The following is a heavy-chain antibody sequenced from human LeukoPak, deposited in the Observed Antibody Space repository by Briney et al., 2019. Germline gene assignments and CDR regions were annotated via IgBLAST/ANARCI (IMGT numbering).Heavy chain of an antibody. CDR2: MNPNSGNT. J-gene: IGHJ2*01. V-gene: IGHV1-8*01. Sequence: ASVKVSCKASGYTFTSYDINWVRQATGQGLEWMGWMNPNSGNTGYAQKFQGRVTMTRNTSISTAYMELSSLRSEDTAVYYCARLLTTGKIGFWYFDLWGRGTLVTVSS. D-gene: IGHD4-17*01. CDR1: GYTFTSYD. CDR3: ARLLTTGKIGFWYFDL.